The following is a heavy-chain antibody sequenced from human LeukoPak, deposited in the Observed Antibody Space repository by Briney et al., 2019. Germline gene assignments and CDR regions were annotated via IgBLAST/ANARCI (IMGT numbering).Heavy chain of an antibody. J-gene: IGHJ4*02. V-gene: IGHV3-23*01. Sequence: GGSLRLSCAASGFPFSTHARSWVRQAPGKGLEWVSSIRGSDGSTYYADSVKGRFAIFRDNSKNTLYLQMNSLRAEDTAVYYCAKDVYGDYGGLDYWGQGTLVTVSS. CDR3: AKDVYGDYGGLDY. CDR2: IRGSDGST. D-gene: IGHD4-17*01. CDR1: GFPFSTHA.